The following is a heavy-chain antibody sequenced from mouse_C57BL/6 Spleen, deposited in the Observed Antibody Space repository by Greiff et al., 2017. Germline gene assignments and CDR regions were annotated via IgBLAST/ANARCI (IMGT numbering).Heavy chain of an antibody. D-gene: IGHD1-1*01. V-gene: IGHV1-76*01. Sequence: QVHVKQSGAELVRPGASVKLSCKASGYTFTDYYINWVKQRPGQGLEWIARIYPGSGNTYYNEKFKGKATLTAEKSSSTAYMQLSSLTSEDSAVYFCAREGYGSSYEDYWGQGTTLTVSS. CDR2: IYPGSGNT. CDR1: GYTFTDYY. J-gene: IGHJ2*01. CDR3: AREGYGSSYEDY.